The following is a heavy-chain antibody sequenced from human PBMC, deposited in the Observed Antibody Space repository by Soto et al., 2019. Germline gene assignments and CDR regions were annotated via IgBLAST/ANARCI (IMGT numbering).Heavy chain of an antibody. CDR2: IYYSGST. CDR3: ARSYPNTVTRMIYYMDV. CDR1: GGSISSYY. Sequence: PSETLSLTCTVSGGSISSYYWSWIRQPPGKGLEWIGYIYYSGSTYYNPSLKSRVTISVDTSKNQFSLKLSSVTAADTAVYYCARSYPNTVTRMIYYMDVWGKGTTVTVSS. D-gene: IGHD4-17*01. J-gene: IGHJ6*03. V-gene: IGHV4-59*12.